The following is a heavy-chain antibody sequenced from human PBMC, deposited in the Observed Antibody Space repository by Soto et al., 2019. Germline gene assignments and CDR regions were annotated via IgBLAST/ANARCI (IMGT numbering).Heavy chain of an antibody. V-gene: IGHV3-64D*06. Sequence: TGGSLRLSCSAFGFTFSSYAMHWVRQAPGKGLEYVSAISSNGGSTYYADSVKGRFTISRDNSKNTLYLQMSSLRAEDTAVYYCVKLPFRGVIISYYFDYWGQGTLVTVSS. CDR3: VKLPFRGVIISYYFDY. D-gene: IGHD3-10*01. CDR2: ISSNGGST. J-gene: IGHJ4*02. CDR1: GFTFSSYA.